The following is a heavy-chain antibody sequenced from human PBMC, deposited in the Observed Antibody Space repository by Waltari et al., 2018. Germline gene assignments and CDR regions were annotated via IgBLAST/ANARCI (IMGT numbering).Heavy chain of an antibody. D-gene: IGHD5-12*01. CDR3: AREGDGYKKGDAFDI. J-gene: IGHJ3*02. CDR1: GGTFRSYA. CDR2: IIPIFGTA. Sequence: QVQLVQSGAEVKKPGSSVKVSCKASGGTFRSYAISWVRPAPGHGLEWMGGIIPIFGTANYAQKFQGRVTITADESTSTAYMELSSLRSEDTAVYYCAREGDGYKKGDAFDIWGQGTMVTVSS. V-gene: IGHV1-69*13.